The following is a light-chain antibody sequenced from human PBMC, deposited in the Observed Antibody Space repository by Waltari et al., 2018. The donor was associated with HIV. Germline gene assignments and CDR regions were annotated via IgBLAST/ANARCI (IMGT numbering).Light chain of an antibody. V-gene: IGKV3-15*01. CDR3: QQYNNWLPLT. Sequence: DIVMTQSPATLSVSPGERATLSCRASQSVSSNLARYQQKPAHAPRLLIYGASTRATGIPARFSGSGSGTEFTLTISRLQSEDFAVYYCQQYNNWLPLTFGGGTKVEIK. CDR1: QSVSSN. CDR2: GAS. J-gene: IGKJ4*01.